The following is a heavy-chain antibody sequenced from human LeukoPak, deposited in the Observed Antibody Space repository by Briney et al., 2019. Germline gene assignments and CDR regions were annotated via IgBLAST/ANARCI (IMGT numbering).Heavy chain of an antibody. J-gene: IGHJ5*02. CDR1: GYSFTSHW. CDR2: IYPGDSDT. CDR3: ARHEDPISSWYES. Sequence: GESLKISCKGSGYSFTSHWIGWVRQMPGKGLEWMGIIYPGDSDTRYSPSFQGQVTISADKSISTAYLQWSSLKASDTAMYYCARHEDPISSWYESWGQGTLVTVSS. V-gene: IGHV5-51*01. D-gene: IGHD6-13*01.